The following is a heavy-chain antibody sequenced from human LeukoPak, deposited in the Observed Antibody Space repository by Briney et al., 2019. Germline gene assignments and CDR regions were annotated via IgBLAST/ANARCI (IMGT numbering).Heavy chain of an antibody. Sequence: ASVKVSCKASGYTFTGYYMHWVRQAPGQGLEWMGWINPNSGGTNYAQKFQGRVTMTRGTSISTAYMELSRLRSDDTAVYYCARDEGILVTAEYYFDYWGQGTLVTVSS. CDR2: INPNSGGT. J-gene: IGHJ4*02. CDR3: ARDEGILVTAEYYFDY. V-gene: IGHV1-2*02. D-gene: IGHD3-9*01. CDR1: GYTFTGYY.